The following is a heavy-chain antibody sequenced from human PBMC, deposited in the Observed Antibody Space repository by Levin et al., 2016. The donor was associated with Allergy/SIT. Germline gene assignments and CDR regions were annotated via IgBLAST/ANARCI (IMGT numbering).Heavy chain of an antibody. V-gene: IGHV4-59*08. J-gene: IGHJ4*02. D-gene: IGHD4-11*01. CDR2: IYYSGST. CDR3: ARQTDYTKRFYY. Sequence: RQAPGKGLEWIGYIYYSGSTKYNPSLKSRVTMSIDTSKNQFSLNLSSVTAADTAVYYCARQTDYTKRFYYWGQGTLVTVSS.